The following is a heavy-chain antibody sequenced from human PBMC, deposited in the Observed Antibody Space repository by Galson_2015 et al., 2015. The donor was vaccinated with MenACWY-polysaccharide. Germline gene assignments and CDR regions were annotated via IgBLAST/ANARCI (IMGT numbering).Heavy chain of an antibody. CDR3: AKSHVVVVTAIQDTNTFDL. J-gene: IGHJ3*01. D-gene: IGHD2-21*02. V-gene: IGHV3-33*03. CDR1: GFSFSTYG. CDR2: IWYDGNHK. Sequence: SLRLSCAASGFSFSTYGMHRIRQTPGKGPEWIAVIWYDGNHKYYADSVKGRFSISRDNSKNTLYLQMDSLRAEDTAMYYCAKSHVVVVTAIQDTNTFDLWGQGTMVTVSS.